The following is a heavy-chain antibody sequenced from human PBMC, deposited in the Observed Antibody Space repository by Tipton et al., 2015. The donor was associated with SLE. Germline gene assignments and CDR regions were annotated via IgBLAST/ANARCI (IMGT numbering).Heavy chain of an antibody. D-gene: IGHD3-3*01. CDR2: ISDAVTT. J-gene: IGHJ5*02. Sequence: LRLSCSVSGGSLNNYYWSWIRQTPRKGLEWIGYISDAVTTNYNPSLKSRVTISGDTSKNQFSLQLRSVTAADTAVYYCARIPITIKGVVMFGGWFAPWGQGTLVLVTS. V-gene: IGHV4-59*08. CDR1: GGSLNNYY. CDR3: ARIPITIKGVVMFGGWFAP.